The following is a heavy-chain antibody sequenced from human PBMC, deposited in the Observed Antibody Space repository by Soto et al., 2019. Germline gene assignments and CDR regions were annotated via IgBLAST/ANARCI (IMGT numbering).Heavy chain of an antibody. J-gene: IGHJ3*02. V-gene: IGHV1-46*01. Sequence: PSVKVSCKASGYTFTSYYMHWVRQAPGQGLEWMGIINPSGGSTSYAQKFQGRVTMTRDTSTSTVYMELSSLRSEDTAVYYCARPGQYCSGGSCNDAFDIWGQGAMVTVSS. D-gene: IGHD2-15*01. CDR3: ARPGQYCSGGSCNDAFDI. CDR1: GYTFTSYY. CDR2: INPSGGST.